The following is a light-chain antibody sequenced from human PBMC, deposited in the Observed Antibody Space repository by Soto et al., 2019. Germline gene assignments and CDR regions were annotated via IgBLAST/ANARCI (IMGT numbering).Light chain of an antibody. CDR3: CSYAGSSTPYVV. CDR1: SSDVGSYNL. J-gene: IGLJ2*01. CDR2: EGS. Sequence: QSALTQPASVSGSPGQSITISCTGTSSDVGSYNLVSWYQQHPGKAPKPMIYEGSKRPSGVSNRFSGSKSGNTASLTISGLQAEDEADYYCCSYAGSSTPYVVFGGGTQLTVL. V-gene: IGLV2-23*01.